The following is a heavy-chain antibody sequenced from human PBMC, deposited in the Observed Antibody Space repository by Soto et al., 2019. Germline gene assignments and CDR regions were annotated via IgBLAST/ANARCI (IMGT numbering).Heavy chain of an antibody. CDR3: ARSQGSSTSLEIYYYYYYGMDV. V-gene: IGHV1-69*01. D-gene: IGHD2-2*01. CDR1: GGTFGSYA. CDR2: IIPIPGTA. J-gene: IGHJ6*02. Sequence: QVQLVQSGAEVKKPGSSVKVSCKASGGTFGSYAISWVRQAPGPGLEWMGGIIPIPGTASYAQKFQGRVTIAADESTGTAYMELSSLRSEDTAVYYCARSQGSSTSLEIYYYYYYGMDVWGQGTTVTVSS.